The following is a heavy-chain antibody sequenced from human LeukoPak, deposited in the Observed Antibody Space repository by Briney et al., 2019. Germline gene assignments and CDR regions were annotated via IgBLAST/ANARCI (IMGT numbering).Heavy chain of an antibody. CDR3: AKDQNLGSGLEVWDY. V-gene: IGHV3-30*04. CDR1: GFTFSSYA. D-gene: IGHD3-10*01. J-gene: IGHJ4*02. CDR2: ISYDGSNT. Sequence: GGSLRLSCAASGFTFSSYAMHWVRQAPGKGLEWVAVISYDGSNTYYADSVKGRFTISRDNSKNTLYLQMNSLRAEDTAVYYCAKDQNLGSGLEVWDYWGQGTLVTVSS.